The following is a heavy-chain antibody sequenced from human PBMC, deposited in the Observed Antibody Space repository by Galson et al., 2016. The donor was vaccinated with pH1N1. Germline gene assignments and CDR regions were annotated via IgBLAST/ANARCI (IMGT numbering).Heavy chain of an antibody. J-gene: IGHJ2*01. CDR1: GGTFSSFG. CDR2: IIGMFAKT. V-gene: IGHV1-69*01. CDR3: VRGPVYWYFDL. Sequence: KVSCKASGGTFSSFGISWVRQAPGQGLEWMGGIIGMFAKTNYAQKFQGRVTITADELTSTAYMELSSLTSEDTAVYYCVRGPVYWYFDLWGRGTPVIVSS.